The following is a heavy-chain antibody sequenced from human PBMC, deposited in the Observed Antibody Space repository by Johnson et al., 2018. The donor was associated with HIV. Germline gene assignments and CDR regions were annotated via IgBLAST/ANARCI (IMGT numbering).Heavy chain of an antibody. CDR3: AGDGGGGALDI. D-gene: IGHD3-16*01. V-gene: IGHV3-9*01. CDR1: GFTFDDYA. CDR2: ISWNSGSI. J-gene: IGHJ3*02. Sequence: VQLVESGGGLVQPGRSLRLSCAASGFTFDDYAMHWVRQAPGKGLEWVSGISWNSGSIGYADSVKGRFTISRDNAKNSLYLQMNSLRAEDTALYYCAGDGGGGALDIWGQGTMVIVSS.